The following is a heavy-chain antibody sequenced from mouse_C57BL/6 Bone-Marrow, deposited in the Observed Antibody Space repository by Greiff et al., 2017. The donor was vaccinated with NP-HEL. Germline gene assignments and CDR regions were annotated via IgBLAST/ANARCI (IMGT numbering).Heavy chain of an antibody. Sequence: QVQLQQSGAELVRPGASVKMSCKASGYTFTSYNMHWVKQTPRQGLEWIGAIYPGNGDTSYNQKFQGKATLTVDKSSSTADIQLSSLTSENSAVYFCARFYDGYYDNYWGQGTTLTVSS. CDR1: GYTFTSYN. CDR2: IYPGNGDT. J-gene: IGHJ2*01. CDR3: ARFYDGYYDNY. V-gene: IGHV1-12*01. D-gene: IGHD2-3*01.